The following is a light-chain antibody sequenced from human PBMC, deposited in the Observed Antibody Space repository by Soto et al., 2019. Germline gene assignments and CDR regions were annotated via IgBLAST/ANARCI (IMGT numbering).Light chain of an antibody. Sequence: EIVLTQSPGTLSLSPGERATLSCMASQSVSSSYLAWYQQKPGQGPRLLIYGASSRATGIPDRFRGSGSGTDFTLTISRLEPEDFAVYYCQQYAGSPKTFGQGTKVEIK. CDR1: QSVSSSY. CDR3: QQYAGSPKT. J-gene: IGKJ1*01. CDR2: GAS. V-gene: IGKV3-20*01.